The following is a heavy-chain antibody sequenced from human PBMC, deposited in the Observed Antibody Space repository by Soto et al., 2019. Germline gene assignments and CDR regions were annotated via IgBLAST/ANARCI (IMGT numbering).Heavy chain of an antibody. D-gene: IGHD2-8*01. V-gene: IGHV4-31*03. J-gene: IGHJ4*02. CDR1: GGSVIRVGYY. CDR2: ITYSGNT. Sequence: PSETLSLTCTVSGGSVIRVGYYWIWIRQHPGKGLEWIGYITYSGNTYYNPSLESRVTMSADTSKNQFSLKLSSVTAADTAVYFCVRGGSCTNGVCSVFDYWGQGTLVTVSS. CDR3: VRGGSCTNGVCSVFDY.